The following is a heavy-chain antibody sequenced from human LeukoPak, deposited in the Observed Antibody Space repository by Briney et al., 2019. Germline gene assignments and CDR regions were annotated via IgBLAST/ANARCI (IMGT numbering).Heavy chain of an antibody. V-gene: IGHV1-69*02. CDR2: IIPILGIA. J-gene: IGHJ6*02. CDR1: GGTFSSYT. Sequence: LRASVNVSCKASGGTFSSYTISWVRQAPGQGLEWMGRIIPILGIANYAQKFQGRVTITADKSTSTAYMELSSLRSEDTAVYYCARPPAGDTAMVPYYYYGMDVWGQGTTVTVSS. CDR3: ARPPAGDTAMVPYYYYGMDV. D-gene: IGHD5-18*01.